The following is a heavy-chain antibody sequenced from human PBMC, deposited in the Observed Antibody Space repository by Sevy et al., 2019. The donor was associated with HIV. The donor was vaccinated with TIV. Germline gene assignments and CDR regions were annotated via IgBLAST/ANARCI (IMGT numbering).Heavy chain of an antibody. CDR3: AREVGGVNWRPYYFDS. CDR2: IKQDESET. Sequence: GGSLRLSCAASGFTFNKYWMSWVRQTPEKGLEWVATIKQDESETYYVDSVKGRFVISRDNGKNSVSLQMNGLRVEDTALYYCAREVGGVNWRPYYFDSWGQGTLVTVSS. J-gene: IGHJ4*02. D-gene: IGHD3-3*01. CDR1: GFTFNKYW. V-gene: IGHV3-7*01.